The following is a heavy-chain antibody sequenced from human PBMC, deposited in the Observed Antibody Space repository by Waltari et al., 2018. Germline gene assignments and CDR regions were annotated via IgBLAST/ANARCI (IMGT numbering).Heavy chain of an antibody. CDR3: AGGYYDYVWGTHRARSTLVYNWFDP. Sequence: EVQLVESGGGLVQPGGSLRLSCAASGFTFSSYEMNWVRQAPGKGLEWVSYISSCGSTIYYADSVKGRFTIARDNAKNSLYLPMNSLRSEDTAVYYCAGGYYDYVWGTHRARSTLVYNWFDPWGQGTLVTVSS. V-gene: IGHV3-48*03. CDR1: GFTFSSYE. D-gene: IGHD3-16*01. CDR2: ISSCGSTI. J-gene: IGHJ5*02.